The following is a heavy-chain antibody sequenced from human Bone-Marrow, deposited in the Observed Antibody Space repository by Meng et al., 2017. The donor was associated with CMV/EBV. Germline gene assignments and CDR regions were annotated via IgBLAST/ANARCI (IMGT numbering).Heavy chain of an antibody. CDR3: ARVRSYYDSSGYYRNWFDP. CDR1: SSSDW. Sequence: SSSDWWSWVRQPPGKGLEWIGEIYHSGSTNYNPSLKSRVTISVDKSKNQFSLKLSSVTAADTAVYYCARVRSYYDSSGYYRNWFDPWGQGTLVTVSS. D-gene: IGHD3-22*01. CDR2: IYHSGST. V-gene: IGHV4-4*02. J-gene: IGHJ5*02.